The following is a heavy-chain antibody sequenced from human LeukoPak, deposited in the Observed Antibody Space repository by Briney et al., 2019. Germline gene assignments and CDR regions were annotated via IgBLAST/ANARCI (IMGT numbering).Heavy chain of an antibody. D-gene: IGHD5-24*01. CDR2: ISAYDGNT. CDR1: GYTFTSYG. J-gene: IGHJ4*02. CDR3: ARALEMATITD. Sequence: ASVKVSCKASGYTFTSYGISWVRQAPGQGLEWMGWISAYDGNTNYAQKLQGRVTMTTDTSTSTAYMELRSLRSEDTAVYYCARALEMATITDWGQGTLVTVSS. V-gene: IGHV1-18*01.